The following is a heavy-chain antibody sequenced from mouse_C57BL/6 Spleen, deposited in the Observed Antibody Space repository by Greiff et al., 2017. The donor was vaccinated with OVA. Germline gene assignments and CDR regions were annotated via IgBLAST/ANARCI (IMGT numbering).Heavy chain of an antibody. D-gene: IGHD1-1*01. CDR2: INPNNGGT. Sequence: EVKLQQSGPELVKPGASVKIPCKASGYTFTDYNMDWVKQSHGKSLEWIGDINPNNGGTIYNQKFKGKATLTVDKSSSTAYMELRSLTSEDTAVYYCAILFYCCGGSQIAYWGQGTLVTVSA. J-gene: IGHJ3*01. V-gene: IGHV1-18*01. CDR1: GYTFTDYN. CDR3: AILFYCCGGSQIAY.